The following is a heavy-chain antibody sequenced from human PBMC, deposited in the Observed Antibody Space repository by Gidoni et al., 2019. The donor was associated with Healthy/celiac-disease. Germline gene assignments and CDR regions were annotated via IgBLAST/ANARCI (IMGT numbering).Heavy chain of an antibody. Sequence: QVQLVQSGAEVKKPGSSVKVSCKASGGTFSSYTISWVRQAPGQGLEWMGRIIPVLGIATYAHKFQGRVPIPADKSTSTAYMGLSSLGSEDTAVYYCARDRVGGSSGWEPDYYYYYGMDVWGQGTTVTVSS. D-gene: IGHD6-19*01. CDR1: GGTFSSYT. V-gene: IGHV1-69*08. J-gene: IGHJ6*02. CDR3: ARDRVGGSSGWEPDYYYYYGMDV. CDR2: IIPVLGIA.